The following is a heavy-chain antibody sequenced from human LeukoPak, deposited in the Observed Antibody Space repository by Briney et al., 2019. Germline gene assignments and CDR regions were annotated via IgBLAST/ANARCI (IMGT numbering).Heavy chain of an antibody. D-gene: IGHD6-6*01. V-gene: IGHV4-59*01. CDR2: IYYSGST. Sequence: KSSETLSLTCTVSGGSISSYYWSWIRQPPGKGLERIGYIYYSGSTNYNPSLKSRVTISVDTSKNQFSLKLSPVTAADTAVYYCARDDRYSSSSGYFQHWGQGTLVTVSS. CDR3: ARDDRYSSSSGYFQH. CDR1: GGSISSYY. J-gene: IGHJ1*01.